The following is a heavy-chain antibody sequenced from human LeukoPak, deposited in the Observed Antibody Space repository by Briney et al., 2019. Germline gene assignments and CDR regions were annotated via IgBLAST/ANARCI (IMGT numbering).Heavy chain of an antibody. CDR2: IYYSGST. V-gene: IGHV4-59*01. D-gene: IGHD3-22*01. CDR3: ATGPYYYDSSGLAEYLQH. Sequence: PSETLSLTCAVSGGSISSYYWSWIRQPPGKGLEWIGYIYYSGSTNYNPSLKSRVTISVDTSKNQFSLKLSSVTAADTAVYYCATGPYYYDSSGLAEYLQHWGQGTLVTVSS. J-gene: IGHJ1*01. CDR1: GGSISSYY.